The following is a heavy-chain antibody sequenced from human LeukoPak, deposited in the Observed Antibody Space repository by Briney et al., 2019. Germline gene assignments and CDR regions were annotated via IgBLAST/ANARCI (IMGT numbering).Heavy chain of an antibody. D-gene: IGHD3-22*01. J-gene: IGHJ4*02. CDR2: INHSGST. V-gene: IGHV4-34*01. Sequence: SETLSLTCTVSGGSISGYYWSWIRQPPGKGLEWIGEINHSGSTNYNPSLKSRVTISVDTSKNQFSLKLSSVTAADTAVYYCKGLTYYYDSSGDYWGQGTLVTVSS. CDR1: GGSISGYY. CDR3: KGLTYYYDSSGDY.